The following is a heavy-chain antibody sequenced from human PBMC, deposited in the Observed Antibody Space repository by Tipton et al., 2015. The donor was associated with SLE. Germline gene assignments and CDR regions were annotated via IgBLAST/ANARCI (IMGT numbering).Heavy chain of an antibody. V-gene: IGHV3-48*01. Sequence: SLRLSCAASGFTFSSYSMNWVRQAPGKGLEWVSYITGFSTTTYYADSVKGRFTISRHNAKNSLYLQMDSLRAEDTAVYYCARDLVGYSSGGDWGQGTLVTVSS. CDR3: ARDLVGYSSGGD. D-gene: IGHD6-19*01. CDR1: GFTFSSYS. J-gene: IGHJ4*02. CDR2: ITGFSTTT.